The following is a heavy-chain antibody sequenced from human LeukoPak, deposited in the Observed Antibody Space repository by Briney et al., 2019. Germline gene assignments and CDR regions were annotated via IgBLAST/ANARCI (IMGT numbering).Heavy chain of an antibody. CDR3: AKSGYSSGWYVY. CDR1: GFNLSSYA. D-gene: IGHD6-19*01. J-gene: IGHJ4*02. CDR2: ISGSGGST. Sequence: GALRLSCAASGFNLSSYAMSWVRQAPGEGLGWVSAISGSGGSTYYADSVKGRFTISRDNSKNTLYLQMNSLRAEDTAVYYCAKSGYSSGWYVYWGQGTLVTVSS. V-gene: IGHV3-23*01.